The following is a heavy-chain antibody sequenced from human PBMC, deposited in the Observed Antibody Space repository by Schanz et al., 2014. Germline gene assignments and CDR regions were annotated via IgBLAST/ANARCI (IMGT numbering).Heavy chain of an antibody. J-gene: IGHJ4*02. V-gene: IGHV3-33*01. CDR1: GFSLNTYG. D-gene: IGHD4-17*01. CDR2: IWNNGVTK. CDR3: ARPRFDYGEVDY. Sequence: QAQLMESGGGVVQPGTSLILSCSVSGFSLNTYGIHWFRQPAGKGLEWVAVIWNNGVTKYYADSVRGRFTISRDRVQNTLYLRMSSMRAEDTAVYDCARPRFDYGEVDYWGQGTLVTVSS.